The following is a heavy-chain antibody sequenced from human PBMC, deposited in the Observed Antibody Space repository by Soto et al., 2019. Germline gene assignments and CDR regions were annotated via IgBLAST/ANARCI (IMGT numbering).Heavy chain of an antibody. J-gene: IGHJ4*02. Sequence: EGQLLESGGGLVQPGGSLRLSCVGSGFTFTGYAMNWVRQAPGKGLEWVSAISSRGGSTFYADSVKGRFTISRDNSKNTLYLQINSLRAEDTAVYYCAKSQGYNLNDFNYLGQGTLVTVSS. D-gene: IGHD1-20*01. CDR2: ISSRGGST. CDR3: AKSQGYNLNDFNY. V-gene: IGHV3-23*01. CDR1: GFTFTGYA.